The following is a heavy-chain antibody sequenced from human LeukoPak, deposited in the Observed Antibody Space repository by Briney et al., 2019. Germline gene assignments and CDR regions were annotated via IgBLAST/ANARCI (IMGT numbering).Heavy chain of an antibody. CDR1: GFTFSAYW. CDR2: IKQDGREK. CDR3: ARENTGISYKWFDP. D-gene: IGHD3-10*01. Sequence: GGSLRLSCAASGFTFSAYWLSWVLQAPGKGLEGVANIKQDGREKYYVDSVRGRFTISRDNAKSSLYLQMNSLGAEDTAVYYCARENTGISYKWFDPWGQGTLVTVSS. J-gene: IGHJ5*02. V-gene: IGHV3-7*01.